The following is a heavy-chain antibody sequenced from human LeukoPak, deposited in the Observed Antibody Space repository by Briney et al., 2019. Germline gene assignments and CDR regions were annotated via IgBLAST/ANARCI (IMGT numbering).Heavy chain of an antibody. Sequence: GGSLRLSCAASGFTFSSYEMNWVRQAPGKGLEWVSYISSSGSTIYYADSVKGRFTISRDNAKNSLYLQMNSLRAEDTAVYYCAELGITMXXGVXXXGXXVTIS. CDR1: GFTFSSYE. J-gene: IGHJ6*03. CDR3: AELGITMXXGV. CDR2: ISSSGSTI. D-gene: IGHD3-22*01. V-gene: IGHV3-48*03.